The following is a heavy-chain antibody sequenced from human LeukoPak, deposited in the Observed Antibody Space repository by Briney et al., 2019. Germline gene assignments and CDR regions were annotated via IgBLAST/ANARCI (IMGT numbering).Heavy chain of an antibody. CDR3: AREIYGDSDTYYFDY. CDR1: GFPFISYA. CDR2: ISHNGVGT. Sequence: PGGSLSLSCAASGFPFISYAMHWVRQAPGKGLEYVSAISHNGVGTYYANSVKDRFTISRDNSKNTLYLQMGSLRAKDLAVYYCAREIYGDSDTYYFDYWGQGTLVTVSS. V-gene: IGHV3-64*01. J-gene: IGHJ4*02. D-gene: IGHD4-17*01.